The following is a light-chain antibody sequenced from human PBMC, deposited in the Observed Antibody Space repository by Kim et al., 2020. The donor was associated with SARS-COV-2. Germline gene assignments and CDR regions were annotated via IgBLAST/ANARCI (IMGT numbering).Light chain of an antibody. CDR1: QSVISH. V-gene: IGKV3-15*01. Sequence: EIVMTQSPVTLAVSPGERATLSCRASQSVISHLAWYQQKPGQAPRLLIYGASTRATGIPASFSGSGSGTEFTLTISSLQSEDSAVYFCQQYNSWLITFGQGTRLEIK. CDR2: GAS. CDR3: QQYNSWLIT. J-gene: IGKJ5*01.